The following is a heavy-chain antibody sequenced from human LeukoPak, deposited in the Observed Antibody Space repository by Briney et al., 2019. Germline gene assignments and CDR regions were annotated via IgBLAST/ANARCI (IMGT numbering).Heavy chain of an antibody. D-gene: IGHD2-8*01. V-gene: IGHV4-59*08. J-gene: IGHJ5*02. CDR2: VYYSGST. Sequence: PSETLSLTCTVSGGSISGNYWSWIRQPPGKGLEWIGYVYYSGSTNYNPSLKSRVTISLDTSKNQFSLRLSSVTAADTAVYYCARQKTGYCTNVVCLHIWFVPWVQGPLVTVSS. CDR3: ARQKTGYCTNVVCLHIWFVP. CDR1: GGSISGNY.